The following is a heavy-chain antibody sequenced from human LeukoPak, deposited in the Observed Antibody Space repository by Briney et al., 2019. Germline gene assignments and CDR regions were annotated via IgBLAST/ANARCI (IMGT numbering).Heavy chain of an antibody. CDR3: AKSTGDYGGSGGDY. V-gene: IGHV3-30*18. D-gene: IGHD3-16*01. CDR1: GFTFSSYG. CDR2: ISYDGSNK. Sequence: GGSLGLSCAASGFTFSSYGMHWVRQAPGKGLEWVAVISYDGSNKYYADSVKGRFTISRDNSKNTLYLQMNSLRAEDMAVYYCAKSTGDYGGSGGDYWGQGTLVTVSS. J-gene: IGHJ4*02.